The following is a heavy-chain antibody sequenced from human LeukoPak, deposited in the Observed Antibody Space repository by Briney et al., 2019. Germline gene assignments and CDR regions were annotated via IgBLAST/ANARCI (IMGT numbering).Heavy chain of an antibody. CDR3: ARDRIYYDSSGYWVY. D-gene: IGHD3-22*01. V-gene: IGHV1-2*02. CDR1: GYTFTGYY. Sequence: ASVKVSCKASGYTFTGYYMHWVRQAPGQGLEWMGWINPNSGGTNYAQKFQGRVTMTRDTSISTAYTELSRLRSDDTAVYYCARDRIYYDSSGYWVYWGQGTLVTVSS. CDR2: INPNSGGT. J-gene: IGHJ4*02.